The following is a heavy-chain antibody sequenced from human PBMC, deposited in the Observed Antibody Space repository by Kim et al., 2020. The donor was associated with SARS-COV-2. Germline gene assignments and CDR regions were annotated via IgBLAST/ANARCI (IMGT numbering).Heavy chain of an antibody. CDR2: YSSGST. V-gene: IGHV4-59*09. CDR3: AWGFDL. Sequence: YSSGSTNHHPPLRSRVTVSVCTSKNQFSLKLSSVTAADTAVYYCAWGFDLWGRGTLVTVSS. J-gene: IGHJ2*01.